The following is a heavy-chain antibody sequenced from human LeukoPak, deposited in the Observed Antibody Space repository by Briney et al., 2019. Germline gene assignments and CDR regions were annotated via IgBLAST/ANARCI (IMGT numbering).Heavy chain of an antibody. CDR3: ARDHPHGYSSGWYSY. Sequence: PGGSLRLSCAASGFTFSSYGMHWVRQAPGKGREGGAVIRYDGSNKYYADSVKGRFTISRDNSKNTLYLQMNSLRAEDTAVYYCARDHPHGYSSGWYSYWGQGTLVTVSS. CDR1: GFTFSSYG. CDR2: IRYDGSNK. J-gene: IGHJ4*02. D-gene: IGHD6-19*01. V-gene: IGHV3-33*01.